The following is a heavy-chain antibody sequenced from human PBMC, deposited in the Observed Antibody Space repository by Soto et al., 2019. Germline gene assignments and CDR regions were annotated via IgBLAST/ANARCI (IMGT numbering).Heavy chain of an antibody. D-gene: IGHD2-2*01. CDR3: AASRASCFCFDY. V-gene: IGHV3-15*01. J-gene: IGHJ4*02. CDR2: IKSNPAGGTV. Sequence: PGESLKISCATSGFTFNNAWMNWVRQAPGKGLEWVGRIKSNPAGGTVDYTAPVKGRFTISRDDSENTLYLQMDSLRPEDTAVYYCAASRASCFCFDYWGQGALVTVSS. CDR1: GFTFNNAW.